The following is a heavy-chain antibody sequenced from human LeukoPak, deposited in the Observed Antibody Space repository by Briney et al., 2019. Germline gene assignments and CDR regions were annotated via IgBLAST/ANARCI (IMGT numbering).Heavy chain of an antibody. CDR1: GGTFSSYA. J-gene: IGHJ4*02. D-gene: IGHD2-2*01. Sequence: WASVKVSCKASGGTFSSYAISWVRQAPGQGLEWMVRIIPMLGIANYAQKFQGRVTITADKSTSTAYMELNSLRSEDTAVYYCARVNGKSGSTIYYFDYWGQGTLVTVSS. V-gene: IGHV1-69*04. CDR2: IIPMLGIA. CDR3: ARVNGKSGSTIYYFDY.